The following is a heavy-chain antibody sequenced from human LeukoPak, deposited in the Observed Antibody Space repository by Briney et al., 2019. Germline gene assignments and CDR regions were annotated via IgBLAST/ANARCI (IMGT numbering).Heavy chain of an antibody. CDR3: AKWLDGSGSRYDS. D-gene: IGHD3-10*01. V-gene: IGHV3-23*01. J-gene: IGHJ4*02. Sequence: GGSLRLSCAASGFTFSSYAMSWVRQAPGKGLEWVSAISGSGGSTYYADSVKGRFTTSRDNSKNTLYLQMNSLTAEDTARYYCAKWLDGSGSRYDSWGQGTLVTVSS. CDR1: GFTFSSYA. CDR2: ISGSGGST.